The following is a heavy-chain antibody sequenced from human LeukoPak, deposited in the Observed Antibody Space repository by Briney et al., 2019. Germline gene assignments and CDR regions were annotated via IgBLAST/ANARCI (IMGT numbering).Heavy chain of an antibody. CDR1: GYSFTSYW. CDR3: ARLEAYGMDV. J-gene: IGHJ6*02. V-gene: IGHV5-51*01. CDR2: IHPGDSDA. Sequence: GESLKISCKGSGYSFTSYWIGWVRQMPGKGLEWMGIIHPGDSDAKYSPSFQGQVTISADKSINTAYLQWSSLKASDTAMYYCARLEAYGMDVWGQGTTVTVSS.